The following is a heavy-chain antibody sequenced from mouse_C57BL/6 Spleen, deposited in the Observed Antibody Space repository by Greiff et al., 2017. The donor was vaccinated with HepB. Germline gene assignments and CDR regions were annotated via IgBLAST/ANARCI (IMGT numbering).Heavy chain of an antibody. D-gene: IGHD1-1*01. Sequence: QVQLQQPGAELVKPGASVKMSCKASGYTFTSYWITWVKQRPGQGLEWIGDIYPGSGSTNYNEKFKSKATLTVDTSSSTAYMQLSSLPSEDSAVYYCARGTVVAHWYFDVWGTGTTVTVSS. J-gene: IGHJ1*03. CDR2: IYPGSGST. V-gene: IGHV1-55*01. CDR1: GYTFTSYW. CDR3: ARGTVVAHWYFDV.